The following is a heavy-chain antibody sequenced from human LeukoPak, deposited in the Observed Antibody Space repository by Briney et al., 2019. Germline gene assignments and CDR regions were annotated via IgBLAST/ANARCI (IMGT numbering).Heavy chain of an antibody. V-gene: IGHV3-21*01. CDR3: ARGGCSGGSCSYYYYYMDV. D-gene: IGHD2-15*01. Sequence: GGSLRLSCAASGFTFSSSAMNWVRQAPGKGLEWVSSISSSSSYIYYADSVKGRFTISRDNAKNSLYLQMNSLRAEDTAVYYCARGGCSGGSCSYYYYYMDVWGKGTTVTVSS. J-gene: IGHJ6*03. CDR1: GFTFSSSA. CDR2: ISSSSSYI.